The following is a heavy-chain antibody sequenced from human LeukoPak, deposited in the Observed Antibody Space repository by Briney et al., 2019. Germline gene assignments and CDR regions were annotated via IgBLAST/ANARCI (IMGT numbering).Heavy chain of an antibody. J-gene: IGHJ6*02. V-gene: IGHV3-48*03. CDR3: AREGSGMDV. CDR1: GFTLSSYE. Sequence: GGSLRLSCAASGFTLSSYEVNWVRQAPGKGLEWVSYISSSGSTIYYADSVKGRFTISGDNAKNSLYLQMNSLRAEDTAVYYCAREGSGMDVWGQGTTVTVSS. CDR2: ISSSGSTI.